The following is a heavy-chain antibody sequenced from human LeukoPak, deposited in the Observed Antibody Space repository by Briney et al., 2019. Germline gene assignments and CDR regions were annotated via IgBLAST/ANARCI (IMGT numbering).Heavy chain of an antibody. CDR1: GFTFSNVW. J-gene: IGHJ4*02. CDR3: TTWIQLWLYFDY. Sequence: TGGSLRLSCAASGFTFSNVWMSWVRQAPGKGLEWVGRIKSKTDGGTTDYAAPVKGRFTISRDDSKNTLYLQMNSLKTEDTAVYYCTTWIQLWLYFDYWGQGTLVTVSS. V-gene: IGHV3-15*01. CDR2: IKSKTDGGTT. D-gene: IGHD5-18*01.